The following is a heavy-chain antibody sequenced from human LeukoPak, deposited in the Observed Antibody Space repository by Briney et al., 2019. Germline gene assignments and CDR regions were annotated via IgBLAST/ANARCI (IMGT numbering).Heavy chain of an antibody. Sequence: SETLSLXCTVSGGSISSYYWSWIRQPPGKGLEWIGYIYYSGSTNYNPSLKSRVTISVDTSKNQFSLKLSSVTAADTAVYYCAREGSGRYCSSTSCSYYFDYWGQGTLVTVSS. V-gene: IGHV4-59*01. CDR3: AREGSGRYCSSTSCSYYFDY. D-gene: IGHD2-2*01. J-gene: IGHJ4*02. CDR1: GGSISSYY. CDR2: IYYSGST.